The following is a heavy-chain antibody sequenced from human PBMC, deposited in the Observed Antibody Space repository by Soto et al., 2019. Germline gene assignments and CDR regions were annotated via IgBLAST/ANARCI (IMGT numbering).Heavy chain of an antibody. V-gene: IGHV5-10-1*01. J-gene: IGHJ4*02. CDR1: GYSFTTYW. CDR2: IDPTDSYT. CDR3: ARLSCAYYGGGHHIFAF. Sequence: GESLKISCQASGYSFTTYWISWVRQMPGKGLECMGRIDPTDSYTDYGPSFEGHVTMSVDRSINTAYLEWSSLKASDSAMYYCARLSCAYYGGGHHIFAFWGRGSL. D-gene: IGHD2-15*01.